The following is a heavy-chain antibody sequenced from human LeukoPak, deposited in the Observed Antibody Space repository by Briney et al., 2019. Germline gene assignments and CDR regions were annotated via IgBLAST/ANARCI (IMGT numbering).Heavy chain of an antibody. CDR2: ISGSGGST. D-gene: IGHD5-18*01. V-gene: IGHV3-23*01. J-gene: IGHJ6*04. CDR3: AKWGDTAMVYYYYYGMDV. CDR1: GFTFSSYA. Sequence: GGSLRLSCAASGFTFSSYAMSWVRQAPGKGLEWVSAISGSGGSTYYADSVKGRFTISRDNSKNTLYLQMSSLRAEDTAVYYCAKWGDTAMVYYYYYGMDVWGKGTTVTVSS.